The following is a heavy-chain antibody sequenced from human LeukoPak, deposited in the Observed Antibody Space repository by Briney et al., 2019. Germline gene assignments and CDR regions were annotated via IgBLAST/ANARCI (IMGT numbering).Heavy chain of an antibody. V-gene: IGHV3-30-3*01. CDR2: ISNDGNDK. D-gene: IGHD2-15*01. J-gene: IGHJ4*02. Sequence: GGSLRLSCVASEFTFSRYAMHWVRQAPGKGLEWVAVISNDGNDKHFADSVRGRFTFSRDNSKNTMYLQMNSLRAEDTAVYYCARDRSAPAKYYFDYWGQGTLVTVSS. CDR3: ARDRSAPAKYYFDY. CDR1: EFTFSRYA.